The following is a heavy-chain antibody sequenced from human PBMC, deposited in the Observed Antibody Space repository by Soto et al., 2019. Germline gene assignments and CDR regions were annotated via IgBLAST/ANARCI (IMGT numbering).Heavy chain of an antibody. CDR3: TTDSYITSIIVRFDY. V-gene: IGHV3-15*07. Sequence: GGSLRLSCAASGFTFSNAGINWVRQTPGKGQEWVGRVKSKTDGGTTDFAAPVKGRFAISRDDSKNMVYLEMNSLKTEDTAIYYCTTDSYITSIIVRFDYWGHGTLVTVSS. CDR1: GFTFSNAG. D-gene: IGHD3-22*01. CDR2: VKSKTDGGTT. J-gene: IGHJ4*01.